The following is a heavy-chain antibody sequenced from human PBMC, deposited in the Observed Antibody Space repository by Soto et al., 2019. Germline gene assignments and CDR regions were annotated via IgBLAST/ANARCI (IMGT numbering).Heavy chain of an antibody. J-gene: IGHJ6*02. CDR2: FVVGSGNT. CDR3: ARCRKTYYDFWSGYYGYYYYGMDV. V-gene: IGHV1-58*01. Sequence: ASVKVSCKASGFTFTSSAVQWVRQARGQRLEWIGWFVVGSGNTNYAQKFQGRVTITRDTSASTAYMELSSLRSEDTAVYYCARCRKTYYDFWSGYYGYYYYGMDVWGQGTTVTRLL. D-gene: IGHD3-3*01. CDR1: GFTFTSSA.